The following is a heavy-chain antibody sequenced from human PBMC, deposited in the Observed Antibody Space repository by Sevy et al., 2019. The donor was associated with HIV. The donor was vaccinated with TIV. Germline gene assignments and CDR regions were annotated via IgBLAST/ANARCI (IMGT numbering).Heavy chain of an antibody. J-gene: IGHJ4*02. CDR2: MNPNSGNT. Sequence: ASVKVSCKASGYTFTSYDINWGRQATGQGLEWMGWMNPNSGNTGYAQKFQGRVTMTRNTSISTAYMELSSLRSEDTAVYYCARLSIAARRFDYWGQGTLVTVSS. CDR3: ARLSIAARRFDY. CDR1: GYTFTSYD. V-gene: IGHV1-8*01. D-gene: IGHD6-6*01.